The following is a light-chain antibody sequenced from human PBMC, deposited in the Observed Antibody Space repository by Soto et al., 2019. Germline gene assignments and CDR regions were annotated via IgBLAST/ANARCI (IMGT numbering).Light chain of an antibody. CDR3: SSYTSSSTLEV. Sequence: QSALTQPASVSGSPGQSITISCTGTSSDVGGYNYVSWYQQHPGKAPKLMIYDVSHRPSGVSNRFSGSKSGHTASLTISGLQAEDEADYYCSSYTSSSTLEVLGGVTKLTVL. CDR2: DVS. CDR1: SSDVGGYNY. V-gene: IGLV2-14*01. J-gene: IGLJ2*01.